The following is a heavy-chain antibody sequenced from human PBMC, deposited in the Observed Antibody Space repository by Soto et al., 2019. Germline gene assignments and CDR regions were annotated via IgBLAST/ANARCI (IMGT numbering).Heavy chain of an antibody. CDR3: ASSEGYSSSWYKGYYYYGMDV. V-gene: IGHV4-61*01. J-gene: IGHJ6*02. CDR1: GGSVSGGSYY. D-gene: IGHD6-13*01. Sequence: SETLSLTCTVSGGSVSGGSYYWSWVRQPPGKGLEWIGYIYYSGSTNYNPSLKSRVTISVDTSKNQFSLKLSSVTAADTAVYYCASSEGYSSSWYKGYYYYGMDVWGQGTTVTVSS. CDR2: IYYSGST.